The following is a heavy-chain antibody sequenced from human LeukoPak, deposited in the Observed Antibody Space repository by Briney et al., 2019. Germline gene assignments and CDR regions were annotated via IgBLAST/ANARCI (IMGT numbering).Heavy chain of an antibody. V-gene: IGHV3-7*01. CDR3: ARSSSTSFRFYYYYYGMDV. J-gene: IGHJ6*02. CDR1: GFTFSSYW. D-gene: IGHD2-2*01. CDR2: IKQDGSEK. Sequence: GGSLRLSCAASGFTFSSYWMNWVRQAPGEGLEWVANIKQDGSEKYYVDSVKGRFTISRDNAKNSVYLEMNSLRAEDTAVYYRARSSSTSFRFYYYYYGMDVWGQGTTVTVSS.